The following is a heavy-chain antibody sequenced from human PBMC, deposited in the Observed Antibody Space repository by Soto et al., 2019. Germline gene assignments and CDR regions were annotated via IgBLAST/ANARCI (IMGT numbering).Heavy chain of an antibody. CDR2: IWYDGINK. CDR1: GFTFSNNG. V-gene: IGHV3-33*01. J-gene: IGHJ6*02. Sequence: QVQLVESGGGVVQPGRSLRLSCAASGFTFSNNGMHWFRQAPGKGLEWVAVIWYDGINKYYADSVKGRFIISRDNSKNTVYLQMTCLRADDTAVYYCARDRVQMVDGLDVWGQGTMVTVSS. CDR3: ARDRVQMVDGLDV. D-gene: IGHD2-15*01.